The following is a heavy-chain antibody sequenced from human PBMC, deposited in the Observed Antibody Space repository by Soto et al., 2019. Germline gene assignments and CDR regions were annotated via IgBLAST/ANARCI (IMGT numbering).Heavy chain of an antibody. Sequence: QVQLVQSGAEVKKPGSSVKVSCKASGGTFSSYAISWVRQAPGQGLEWRGGIIPIFGTANYAQKFQVRVTIPADESTSTAYMELSSLRSEDTAVYYCARENCDYTQRDYYYGMDVWGQGTTVTVSS. V-gene: IGHV1-69*01. D-gene: IGHD4-17*01. CDR2: IIPIFGTA. J-gene: IGHJ6*02. CDR3: ARENCDYTQRDYYYGMDV. CDR1: GGTFSSYA.